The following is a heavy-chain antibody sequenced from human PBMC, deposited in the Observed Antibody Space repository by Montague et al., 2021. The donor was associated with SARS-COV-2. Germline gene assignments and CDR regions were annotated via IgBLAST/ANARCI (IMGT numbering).Heavy chain of an antibody. Sequence: SECLSLTCTVSGGSISSSSYFWGWIRQPPGKGLEWIGSIYYSGSTYYNPSLKSRVTISVDTPKNQFSLKLSSVTAADTAVYYCARAFIAAAGTTSFDYWGQGTLVTVSS. CDR1: GGSISSSSYF. CDR2: IYYSGST. D-gene: IGHD6-13*01. CDR3: ARAFIAAAGTTSFDY. V-gene: IGHV4-39*01. J-gene: IGHJ4*02.